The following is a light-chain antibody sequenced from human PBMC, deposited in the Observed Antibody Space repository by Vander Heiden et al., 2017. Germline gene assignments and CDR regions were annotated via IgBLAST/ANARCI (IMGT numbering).Light chain of an antibody. Sequence: QSALTQPASVSGSPGQSPTIPCTGTSSDVGVYNDVSWYQQHPGEAPKLMIYDVRYRPSGVSHRFSGSKSGNTASLTISGLQAEDEADYYCSSYTSSSTFVLFGGGTKLTVL. CDR3: SSYTSSSTFVL. CDR2: DVR. V-gene: IGLV2-14*01. CDR1: SSDVGVYND. J-gene: IGLJ2*01.